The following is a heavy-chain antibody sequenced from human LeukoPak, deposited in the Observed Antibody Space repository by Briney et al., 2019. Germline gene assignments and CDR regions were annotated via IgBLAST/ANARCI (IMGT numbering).Heavy chain of an antibody. Sequence: MSSETLSLTCAVSGYSISSGYYWGWIRQPPGKGLEWIGSIYHSGSTYYNPSLKSRVTISVDTSKNQFSLKLSSVPAADTAVYYCARRITIFGVVIMDRFDPWGQGTLVTVSS. J-gene: IGHJ5*02. CDR3: ARRITIFGVVIMDRFDP. CDR1: GYSISSGYY. D-gene: IGHD3-3*01. CDR2: IYHSGST. V-gene: IGHV4-38-2*01.